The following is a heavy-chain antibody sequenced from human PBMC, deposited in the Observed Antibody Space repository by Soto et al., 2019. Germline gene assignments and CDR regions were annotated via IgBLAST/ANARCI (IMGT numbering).Heavy chain of an antibody. J-gene: IGHJ4*02. CDR1: GGSISSGGYY. Sequence: PLSFTCTVSGGSISSGGYYWSWIRQHPGKGLEWIGYIYYSGSTYYNPSLKSRVTISVDTSKNQFSLKLSSVTAADTAVYYCASSTSGSSSTYFDYWGQGTLVTVS. D-gene: IGHD2-15*01. CDR3: ASSTSGSSSTYFDY. V-gene: IGHV4-31*03. CDR2: IYYSGST.